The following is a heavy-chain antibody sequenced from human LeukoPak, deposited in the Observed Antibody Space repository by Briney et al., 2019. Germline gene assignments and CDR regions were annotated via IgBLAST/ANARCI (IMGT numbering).Heavy chain of an antibody. Sequence: PGGSLRLSCAASGFTFSSYWMHWVRQAPGKGLVWVSRINSDGSSTSYADSVKGRFTISRDNAKNTLYLQMNSLRAEDTAVYYCAKDFEIAVAGNIDYWGQGTLVTVSS. CDR2: INSDGSST. CDR1: GFTFSSYW. J-gene: IGHJ4*02. D-gene: IGHD6-19*01. CDR3: AKDFEIAVAGNIDY. V-gene: IGHV3-74*01.